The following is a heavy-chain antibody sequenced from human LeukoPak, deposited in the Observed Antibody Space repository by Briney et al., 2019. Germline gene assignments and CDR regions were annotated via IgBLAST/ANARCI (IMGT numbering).Heavy chain of an antibody. V-gene: IGHV3-23*01. J-gene: IGHJ4*02. CDR3: AKAPGGAYCGGDCYPFDY. Sequence: PGGSLRLSCAASGFTFSSYAMSWVRQAPGKGLEWVSAISGSGGSTYYADSVKGRFTISRDNSKNTLYLQMNSLRAEDTAVYYCAKAPGGAYCGGDCYPFDYWGQGTLVTVSS. D-gene: IGHD2-21*01. CDR1: GFTFSSYA. CDR2: ISGSGGST.